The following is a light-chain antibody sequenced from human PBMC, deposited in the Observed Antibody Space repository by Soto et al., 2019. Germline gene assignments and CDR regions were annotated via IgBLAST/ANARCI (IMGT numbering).Light chain of an antibody. V-gene: IGLV2-14*01. J-gene: IGLJ1*01. CDR3: SSYASSSDYV. CDR1: SSDIGAYNY. CDR2: DVN. Sequence: QSALTQPASVSGSPGQSITISCTGTSSDIGAYNYVSWYQQHPGKAPKLLIYDVNYRPSGVSNRLSGSKSGNTASLTISGLQAEDEADYYCSSYASSSDYVFGTGTKVTVL.